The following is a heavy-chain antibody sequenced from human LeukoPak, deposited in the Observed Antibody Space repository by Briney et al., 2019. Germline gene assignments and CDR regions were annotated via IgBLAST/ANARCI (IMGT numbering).Heavy chain of an antibody. CDR1: GFTFSNYN. CDR2: ISSSSNII. D-gene: IGHD3-10*01. Sequence: GGSLRLSCAASGFTFSNYNMNWVRQPPGKGLQWVSYISSSSNIIYYADSVKGRFTISRDNAKNSLFLQMNSLRAEDTAVYYCARDFAREFTVDYWGQGTLVTVSS. CDR3: ARDFAREFTVDY. V-gene: IGHV3-48*01. J-gene: IGHJ4*02.